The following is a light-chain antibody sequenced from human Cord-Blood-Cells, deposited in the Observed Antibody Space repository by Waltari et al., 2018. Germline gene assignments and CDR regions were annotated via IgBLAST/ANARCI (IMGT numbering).Light chain of an antibody. CDR1: SSNIGSNY. Sequence: QSVLTQPPSASGTPGQRVTISCSGSSSNIGSNYVYWYQQLPGTAPKLLIYRNNRRPAGVPDRFSSSKSGTSASLAISGLRSEDEADYYCAAWDDSLWVFGGGTKLTVL. V-gene: IGLV1-47*01. CDR3: AAWDDSLWV. CDR2: RNN. J-gene: IGLJ3*02.